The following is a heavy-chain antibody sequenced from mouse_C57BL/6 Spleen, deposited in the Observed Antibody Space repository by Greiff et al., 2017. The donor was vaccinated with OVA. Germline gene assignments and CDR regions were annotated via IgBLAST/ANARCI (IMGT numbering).Heavy chain of an antibody. CDR3: APLENYDGFAY. D-gene: IGHD2-4*01. V-gene: IGHV1-64*01. Sequence: QVQLKQPGAELVKPGASVKLSCKASGYTFTSYWMHWVKQRPGQGLEWIGMIHPNSGSTNYNEKFKSKATLTVDKSSSTAYMQLSSLTSEDSAVYYCAPLENYDGFAYWGQGTLVTVSA. CDR2: IHPNSGST. CDR1: GYTFTSYW. J-gene: IGHJ3*01.